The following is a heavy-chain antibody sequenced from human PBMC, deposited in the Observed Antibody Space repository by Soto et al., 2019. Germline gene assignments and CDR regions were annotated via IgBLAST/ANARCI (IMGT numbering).Heavy chain of an antibody. D-gene: IGHD3-10*01. V-gene: IGHV1-46*01. J-gene: IGHJ6*02. CDR3: ARDLNLWFGEPTIDYYYGMDV. Sequence: EASVKVSCKASGYTFTSYYMHWVRQAPGQGLEWMGIINPSGGSTSYAQKFQGRVTMTRDTSTSTVYMELSSLRSEDTAVYYCARDLNLWFGEPTIDYYYGMDVWGQGTTVTVSS. CDR1: GYTFTSYY. CDR2: INPSGGST.